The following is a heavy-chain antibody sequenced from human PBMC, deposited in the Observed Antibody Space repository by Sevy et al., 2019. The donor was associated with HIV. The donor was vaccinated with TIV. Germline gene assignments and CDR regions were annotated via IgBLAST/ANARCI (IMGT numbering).Heavy chain of an antibody. V-gene: IGHV4-34*01. CDR3: GRPGGDL. J-gene: IGHJ4*02. D-gene: IGHD3-16*01. CDR2: INHSGDT. Sequence: SETLSLTCAIYGGSLSPYYWTWIRQPPGKGLEWIGEINHSGDTNYNPSLKGRVTISVDTSKNQFSLKMTSLTATDTAIYFWGRPGGDLWGRGTLVTVSS. CDR1: GGSLSPYY.